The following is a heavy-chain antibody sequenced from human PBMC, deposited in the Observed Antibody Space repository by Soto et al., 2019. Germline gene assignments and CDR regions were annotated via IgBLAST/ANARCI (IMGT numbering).Heavy chain of an antibody. J-gene: IGHJ6*02. V-gene: IGHV3-9*01. D-gene: IGHD6-19*01. Sequence: GGSLRLSCAASGFTFDDYAMHWVRQAPGKGLEWVSGISWNSGSIGYADSVKGRFTISRDNAKNSLYLQMNSLRAEDTALYYCLSSGWHGKGYGMDVWGQGTTVTVSS. CDR3: LSSGWHGKGYGMDV. CDR2: ISWNSGSI. CDR1: GFTFDDYA.